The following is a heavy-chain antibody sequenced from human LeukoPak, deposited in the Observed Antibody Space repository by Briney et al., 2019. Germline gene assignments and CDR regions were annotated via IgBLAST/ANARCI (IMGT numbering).Heavy chain of an antibody. CDR1: RFTFSNYW. CDR3: AKWGPHCVGDYCPALDS. V-gene: IGHV3-7*01. D-gene: IGHD2-21*02. CDR2: MNQDGSKK. J-gene: IGHJ4*02. Sequence: GGSLGLSCVASRFTFSNYWMSWVRQAPGKGLEWVANMNQDGSKKVYADSMKGRFTISRDNAKESLYLQLNSLRADDTAVYYCAKWGPHCVGDYCPALDSWGQGTLVTVSS.